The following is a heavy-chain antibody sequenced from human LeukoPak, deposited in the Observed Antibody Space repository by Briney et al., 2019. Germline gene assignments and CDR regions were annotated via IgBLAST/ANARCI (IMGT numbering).Heavy chain of an antibody. CDR3: ARAQSYYDSSGSPAPPGFDI. V-gene: IGHV3-21*01. CDR2: ISSSNTYI. CDR1: GFTFSSYS. D-gene: IGHD3-22*01. Sequence: KSGGSLRLSCAASGFTFSSYSMNWVRQAPGKGLEWVSSISSSNTYIYYADSVKGRFTISRDNAKNSLYLQMNSLRAEDTAVYYCARAQSYYDSSGSPAPPGFDIWGQGTMVTVSS. J-gene: IGHJ3*02.